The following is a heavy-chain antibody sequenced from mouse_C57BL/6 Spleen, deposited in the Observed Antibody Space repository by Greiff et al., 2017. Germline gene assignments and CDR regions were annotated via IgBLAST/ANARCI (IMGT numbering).Heavy chain of an antibody. D-gene: IGHD1-1*01. CDR3: AREGITTVVDFAY. Sequence: DVQLQESGPGLVKPSQSLSLTCSVTGYSITSGYYWNWIRQFPGNKLEWMGYISYDGSNNYNPSLKNRISITRDTSKNQFFLKLNSVTTEDTATYYCAREGITTVVDFAYWGQGTLVTVSA. V-gene: IGHV3-6*01. J-gene: IGHJ3*01. CDR1: GYSITSGYY. CDR2: ISYDGSN.